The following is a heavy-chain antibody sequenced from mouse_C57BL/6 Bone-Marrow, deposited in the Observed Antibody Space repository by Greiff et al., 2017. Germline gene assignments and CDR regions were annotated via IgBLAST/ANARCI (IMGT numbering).Heavy chain of an antibody. V-gene: IGHV2-6*01. Sequence: VNLVESGPGLVAPSQSLSITCTVSGFSLTSYGVDWVRQSPGKGLEWLGVIWGVGSTNYNSALKSRLSISKDNSKSQVYLKMNSLQTDDTAMYYCARGGPPTDYAMDYWGQGTSVTVSS. CDR1: GFSLTSYG. D-gene: IGHD3-1*01. CDR2: IWGVGST. J-gene: IGHJ4*01. CDR3: ARGGPPTDYAMDY.